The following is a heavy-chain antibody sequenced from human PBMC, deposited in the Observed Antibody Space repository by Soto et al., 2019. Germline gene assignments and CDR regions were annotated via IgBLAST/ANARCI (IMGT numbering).Heavy chain of an antibody. CDR1: GFTFSTNS. CDR2: LSVGGDRT. D-gene: IGHD5-18*01. Sequence: VWSLRLSCAAFGFTFSTNSMAWVRQTPGKGLEWVSGLSVGGDRTFYLESVKGRFTISSDTSKHVVYLQMNSLRADDTAVYFCAKWDGYGDSWGQGTMVTVSA. J-gene: IGHJ5*01. V-gene: IGHV3-23*01. CDR3: AKWDGYGDS.